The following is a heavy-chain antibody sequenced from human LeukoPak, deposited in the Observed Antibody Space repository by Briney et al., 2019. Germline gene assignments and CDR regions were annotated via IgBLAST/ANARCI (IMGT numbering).Heavy chain of an antibody. Sequence: GGSLRLSCAASGFTFSTYWMSWVRQAPGKGLEWVANIKQDGSEKYYVDSVRGRLPISRDNAKNSLYLQMNSLRPDDTAVYYCATRKTTIVGDWFDYWGQGTLVTVSS. V-gene: IGHV3-7*01. CDR2: IKQDGSEK. CDR1: GFTFSTYW. D-gene: IGHD5-24*01. CDR3: ATRKTTIVGDWFDY. J-gene: IGHJ4*02.